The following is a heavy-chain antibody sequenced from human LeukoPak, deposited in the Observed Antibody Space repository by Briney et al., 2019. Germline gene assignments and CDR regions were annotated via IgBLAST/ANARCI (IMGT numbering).Heavy chain of an antibody. D-gene: IGHD5-12*01. Sequence: PSETLSLTCTVSGGSISSYYWSWIRQPAGKGLEWIGRIYTSGSTNYNPSLKSRVTISVDTSKNQFSLKLSSVTAADTAVYYCARYRGYGGREPFDCWGQGTLVTVSS. J-gene: IGHJ4*02. CDR2: IYTSGST. V-gene: IGHV4-4*07. CDR1: GGSISSYY. CDR3: ARYRGYGGREPFDC.